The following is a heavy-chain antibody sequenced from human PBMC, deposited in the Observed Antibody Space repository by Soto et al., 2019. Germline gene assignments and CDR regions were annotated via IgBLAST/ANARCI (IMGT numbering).Heavy chain of an antibody. D-gene: IGHD3-3*01. CDR1: GFTFGSYA. CDR3: AKVCLYYDFWSGRNAFDI. V-gene: IGHV3-23*01. Sequence: GGSLRLSCAASGFTFGSYAMSWVRQAPGKGLEWVSAISGSGGSTYYADSVKGRFTISRDNSKNTLYLQMNSLRAEDTAVYYCAKVCLYYDFWSGRNAFDIWGQGTMVTVSS. J-gene: IGHJ3*02. CDR2: ISGSGGST.